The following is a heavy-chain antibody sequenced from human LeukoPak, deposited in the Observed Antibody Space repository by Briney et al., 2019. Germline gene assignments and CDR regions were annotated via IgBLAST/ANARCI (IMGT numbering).Heavy chain of an antibody. D-gene: IGHD1-20*01. CDR3: ARGRSASADNWNYYYYGMDV. CDR1: GGSISSYY. V-gene: IGHV4-59*08. Sequence: SETLSLTCTVSGGSISSYYWSWIRQPPGKGLEWIGYIYYSGSTNYNPSLKSRVTISVDTSKNQFSLKLSSVTAADTAVYYCARGRSASADNWNYYYYGMDVWGQGTTVTVSS. J-gene: IGHJ6*02. CDR2: IYYSGST.